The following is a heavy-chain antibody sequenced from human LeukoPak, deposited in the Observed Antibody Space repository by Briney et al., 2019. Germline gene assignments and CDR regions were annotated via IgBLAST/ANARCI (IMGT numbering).Heavy chain of an antibody. CDR2: ISGSGTTI. Sequence: PGGALRLSCAASVFTFSSYEMNWVRQAPGKGLEWVSHISGSGTTIYYADSLKGRFSISRDNDKNSLYLQMNSLRAEDTAGYYCARDSSSWYYCGMDVWGKGTTVTVSS. J-gene: IGHJ6*04. V-gene: IGHV3-48*03. D-gene: IGHD6-13*01. CDR3: ARDSSSWYYCGMDV. CDR1: VFTFSSYE.